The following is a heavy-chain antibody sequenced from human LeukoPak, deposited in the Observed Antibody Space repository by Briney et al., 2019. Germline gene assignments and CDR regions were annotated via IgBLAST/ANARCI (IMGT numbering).Heavy chain of an antibody. D-gene: IGHD3-10*01. CDR3: ARLAGSGSYFDLYFDY. J-gene: IGHJ4*02. CDR2: IYYSGST. V-gene: IGHV4-39*01. Sequence: SETLSLTCTVSGGSISSSSYYWGWIRQPPGKGLECIASIYYSGSTYYNPSLKSRVTISVDTSKNQFSLKLSSVTAADTAVYYCARLAGSGSYFDLYFDYWGQETLVTVSS. CDR1: GGSISSSSYY.